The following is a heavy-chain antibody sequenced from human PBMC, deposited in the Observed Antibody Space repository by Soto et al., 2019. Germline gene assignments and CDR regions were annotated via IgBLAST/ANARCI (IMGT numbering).Heavy chain of an antibody. CDR2: IYSGGTT. Sequence: EVPLVESGGGLVQPGGSLRLSCAASGFTVSSTYMSWVRQAPGKGLEWVSLIYSGGTTYYADSVKGRFTIYRDNSKNTRHLQMGSLRAEDTAVYYCARDLRGRSDAFDIWGQGTMVTVSS. CDR3: ARDLRGRSDAFDI. D-gene: IGHD6-19*01. CDR1: GFTVSSTY. V-gene: IGHV3-66*01. J-gene: IGHJ3*02.